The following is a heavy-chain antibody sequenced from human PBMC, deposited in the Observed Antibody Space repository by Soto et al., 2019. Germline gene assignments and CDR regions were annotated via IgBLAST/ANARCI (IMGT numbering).Heavy chain of an antibody. D-gene: IGHD3-16*01. CDR2: ISAYNGNT. V-gene: IGHV1-18*01. Sequence: QVPLVQSGAEVKKPGASVKVSCKASGYTFTSYGISWVRQAPGQGLEWMGWISAYNGNTNYAQKLQGRVTMTTDTTTSTAYMELRSLRSDDTAVYYCARDLLLGPYIWGSYDYWGQGTLVTVSS. CDR3: ARDLLLGPYIWGSYDY. CDR1: GYTFTSYG. J-gene: IGHJ4*02.